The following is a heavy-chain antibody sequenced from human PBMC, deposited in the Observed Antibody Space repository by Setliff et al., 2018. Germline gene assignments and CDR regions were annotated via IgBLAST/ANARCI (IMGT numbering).Heavy chain of an antibody. CDR2: IANRGNTV. V-gene: IGHV3-48*03. J-gene: IGHJ3*02. Sequence: GGSLRLSCAASGFTFSSYEMIWVRQAPGKGLEWVSYIANRGNTVYYADSVEGRFTVSRDNANNSLYLQMDSLKAEDTAVYYCASHEPWLWNAFDIWGQGTMVTVSS. CDR3: ASHEPWLWNAFDI. D-gene: IGHD6-19*01. CDR1: GFTFSSYE.